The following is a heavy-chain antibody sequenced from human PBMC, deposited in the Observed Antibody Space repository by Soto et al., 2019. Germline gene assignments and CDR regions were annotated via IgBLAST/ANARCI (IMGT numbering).Heavy chain of an antibody. CDR2: ISSSGGST. CDR1: GFTFSSYA. J-gene: IGHJ6*02. Sequence: EVQLLESGGGLVQPGGSLRLSCAASGFTFSSYAMTWVRQAPGKGLEWVSAISSSGGSTYYADSVKARFTISRDNSKKTPYLQMHSLRADDRAVDYCANHPALEYRSLGYGMDVWGQGTTVTVSS. CDR3: ANHPALEYRSLGYGMDV. D-gene: IGHD6-6*01. V-gene: IGHV3-23*01.